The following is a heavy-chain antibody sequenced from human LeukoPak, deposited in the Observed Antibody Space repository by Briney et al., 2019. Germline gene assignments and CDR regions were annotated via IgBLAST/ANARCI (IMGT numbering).Heavy chain of an antibody. J-gene: IGHJ5*02. CDR1: GYTFTSYG. CDR3: ARDRTGFLEWSYDP. V-gene: IGHV1-18*01. D-gene: IGHD3-3*01. Sequence: ASVTVSFTASGYTFTSYGISWVRQAPGQGLEWMGWISAYNGNTNYAQKLQGRVTMTTDTSTSTAYMELRSLRPDDTAAYYCARDRTGFLEWSYDPWGQGTLVTVSS. CDR2: ISAYNGNT.